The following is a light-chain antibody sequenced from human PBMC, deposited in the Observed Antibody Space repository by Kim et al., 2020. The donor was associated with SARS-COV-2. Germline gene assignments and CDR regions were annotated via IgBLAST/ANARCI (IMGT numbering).Light chain of an antibody. CDR2: DVS. J-gene: IGLJ1*01. CDR3: CSYAGSYLYV. V-gene: IGLV2-11*01. CDR1: SNDVGGYNY. Sequence: GQSVTISCTGTSNDVGGYNYVSWYQHHPGKVPKLMIYDVSNRPSGVPARFSGSKSGNTASLTISGLQADDEADYHCCSYAGSYLYVCGSGTKVTVL.